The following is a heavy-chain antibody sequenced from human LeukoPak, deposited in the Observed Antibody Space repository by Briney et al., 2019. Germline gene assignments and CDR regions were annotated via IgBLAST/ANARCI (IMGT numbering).Heavy chain of an antibody. CDR2: IYHSGST. CDR3: AREVAGSENWYFDL. D-gene: IGHD6-19*01. CDR1: GYSISSGYY. J-gene: IGHJ2*01. Sequence: SETLSLTCAVSGYSISSGYYWGWIRQPPGKGLEWIGSIYHSGSTYYDPSLKSRVAISVDTSKYQFSLKLSSVTAADTAVYYCAREVAGSENWYFDLWGRGTLVTVSS. V-gene: IGHV4-38-2*02.